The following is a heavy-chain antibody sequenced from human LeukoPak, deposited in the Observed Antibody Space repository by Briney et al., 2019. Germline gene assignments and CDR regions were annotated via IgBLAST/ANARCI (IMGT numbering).Heavy chain of an antibody. J-gene: IGHJ4*02. Sequence: ASVKVSCKASGYTFTSYGISWVRQAPGQGLEWMGWINPNSGGTNYAQKFQGRVTMTRDTSISTAYMELSRLRSDDTAVYYCARDRRSIAAAVLPDYWGQGTLVTVSS. V-gene: IGHV1-2*02. CDR3: ARDRRSIAAAVLPDY. CDR2: INPNSGGT. D-gene: IGHD6-13*01. CDR1: GYTFTSYG.